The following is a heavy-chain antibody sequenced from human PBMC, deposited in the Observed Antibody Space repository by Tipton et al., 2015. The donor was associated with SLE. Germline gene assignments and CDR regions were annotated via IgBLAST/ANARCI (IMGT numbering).Heavy chain of an antibody. D-gene: IGHD1-26*01. CDR1: GFTFGSSP. Sequence: RSLRLSCVASGFTFGSSPLHWVRQAPGKGLEWVAVIPYDGSNKCYADSVKGRFSISRDNSKNTLYLQMNSLRAEDTAVYYCARDVVGATEGRDWWGQGTLVTVSS. J-gene: IGHJ4*02. CDR2: IPYDGSNK. V-gene: IGHV3-30*04. CDR3: ARDVVGATEGRDW.